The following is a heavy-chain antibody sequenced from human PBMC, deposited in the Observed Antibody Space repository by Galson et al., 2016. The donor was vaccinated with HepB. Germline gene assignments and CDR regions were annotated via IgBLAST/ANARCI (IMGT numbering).Heavy chain of an antibody. CDR2: ISSRSSYT. Sequence: SLRLSCAASGFIFSDYHMSWIRQAPGKGLEWISYISSRSSYTGYVDSVKDRFTISRDNAKNILYLQMNSLRAEDTAVYYCASRTPPDYWGQGTLVSVSS. D-gene: IGHD1-14*01. J-gene: IGHJ4*02. V-gene: IGHV3-11*06. CDR3: ASRTPPDY. CDR1: GFIFSDYH.